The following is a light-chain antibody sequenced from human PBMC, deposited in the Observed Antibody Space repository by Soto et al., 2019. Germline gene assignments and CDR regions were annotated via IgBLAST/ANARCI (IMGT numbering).Light chain of an antibody. CDR1: QSVGSN. CDR2: SAS. V-gene: IGKV3-15*01. J-gene: IGKJ1*01. Sequence: IVLTQFPATLSLSPGERATLSCRASQSVGSNLAWYQQKPGQAPRLLIYSASIRAAGIPADFSGSGSGTEFTLTISSLQSEDFAVYYCQQYVTWPRTFGQGTKVDIK. CDR3: QQYVTWPRT.